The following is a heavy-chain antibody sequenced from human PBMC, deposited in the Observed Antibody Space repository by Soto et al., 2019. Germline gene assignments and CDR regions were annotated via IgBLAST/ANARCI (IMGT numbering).Heavy chain of an antibody. J-gene: IGHJ6*02. CDR2: INPSGGST. D-gene: IGHD4-4*01. CDR3: AREVSMATVNPPYYFGMDV. V-gene: IGHV1-46*01. CDR1: GYTFTTYY. Sequence: ASVKVSCKASGYTFTTYYIHWVRQAPGQGLEWMGIINPSGGSTSYAQKFQGRIVMTRDTSTSTVYMELSSLRSEDTAVYYCAREVSMATVNPPYYFGMDVWGQGTTVTVSS.